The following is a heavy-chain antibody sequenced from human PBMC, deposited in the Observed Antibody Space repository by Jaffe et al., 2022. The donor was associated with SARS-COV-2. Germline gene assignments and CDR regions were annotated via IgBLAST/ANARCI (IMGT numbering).Heavy chain of an antibody. Sequence: QVQLQESGPGLVKPSETLSLTCTVSGGSISSYYWSWIRQPPGKGLEWIGYIYYSGSTNYNPSLKSRVTISVDTSKNQFSLKLSSVTAADTAVYYCARSGRRDTASTVIDYWGQGTLVTVSS. CDR1: GGSISSYY. D-gene: IGHD5-18*01. V-gene: IGHV4-59*01. CDR2: IYYSGST. CDR3: ARSGRRDTASTVIDY. J-gene: IGHJ4*02.